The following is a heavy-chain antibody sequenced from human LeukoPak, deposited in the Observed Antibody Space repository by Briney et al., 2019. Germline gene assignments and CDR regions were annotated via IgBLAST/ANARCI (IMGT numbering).Heavy chain of an antibody. CDR1: GGSFSGYY. CDR3: ARGSGWFWY. J-gene: IGHJ4*02. V-gene: IGHV4-34*01. CDR2: INHSGST. Sequence: SSETLSLTCAVYGGSFSGYYWSWIRQPPGKGLEWIGEINHSGSTNYNPSLKSRVTISVDTSKNQFSLKLSSVTAADTAVYYCARGSGWFWYWGQGTLVTVSS. D-gene: IGHD6-19*01.